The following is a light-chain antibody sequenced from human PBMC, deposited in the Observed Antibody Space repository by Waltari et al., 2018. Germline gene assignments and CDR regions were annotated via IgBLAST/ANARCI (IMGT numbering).Light chain of an antibody. V-gene: IGKV1-5*03. CDR2: RAS. CDR3: QQYNSYSLLS. CDR1: QSISKW. J-gene: IGKJ4*01. Sequence: DIQMTQSPSTLSASVGDRFSIPCRARQSISKWLAWYQQKPGKAPKLLIYRASTLASGVPSRFSGSGSGTTFTLTISSLQPDDFATYYCQQYNSYSLLSFGGGTKVEIK.